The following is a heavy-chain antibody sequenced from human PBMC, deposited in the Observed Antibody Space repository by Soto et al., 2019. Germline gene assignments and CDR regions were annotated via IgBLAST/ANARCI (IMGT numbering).Heavy chain of an antibody. CDR1: GGSVSNDAYY. V-gene: IGHV4-61*08. D-gene: IGHD1-26*01. J-gene: IGHJ4*02. CDR2: MYHSGST. Sequence: QVQLQESGPGLVKPSETLSLTCIVSGGSVSNDAYYWSWIRQPPGKGLEWIGYMYHSGSTYYNPSLKSRLTSSVATSANQFSLRVSSVTAADTAVYYCASLGIGWEFPFDYWGQGTLVNVSS. CDR3: ASLGIGWEFPFDY.